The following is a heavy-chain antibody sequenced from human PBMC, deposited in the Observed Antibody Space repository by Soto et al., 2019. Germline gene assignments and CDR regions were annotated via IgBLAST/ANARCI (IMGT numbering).Heavy chain of an antibody. V-gene: IGHV2-26*01. D-gene: IGHD1-26*01. Sequence: QVTLKESGPVLVKPTETLTLTCTVSGFSLSNARMGVTWIRQPPGKALEWLAHIFSNDEKSYSTSLQSRLTISNDPSKSQVVLTMTNMDPVDTATYDCARLGRGVGARPLDYWGQGTLVTVSS. CDR3: ARLGRGVGARPLDY. CDR2: IFSNDEK. CDR1: GFSLSNARMG. J-gene: IGHJ4*02.